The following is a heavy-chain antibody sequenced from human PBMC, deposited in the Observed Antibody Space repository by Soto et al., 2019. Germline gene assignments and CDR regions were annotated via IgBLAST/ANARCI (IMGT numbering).Heavy chain of an antibody. CDR1: GYIFSTYW. Sequence: PGESLKISCKGFGYIFSTYWIAWARQMPGKGLEWMGIIFFGDSDTRYSPSFKGQVTISADKSIDTAYLEWSSLKASDSAMYYCARLPSYGCPDSWGQGTLVTVSS. CDR2: IFFGDSDT. CDR3: ARLPSYGCPDS. D-gene: IGHD3-10*01. J-gene: IGHJ5*01. V-gene: IGHV5-51*01.